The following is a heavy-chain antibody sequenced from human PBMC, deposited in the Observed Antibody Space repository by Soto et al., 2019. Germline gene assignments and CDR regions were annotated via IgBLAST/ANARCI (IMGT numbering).Heavy chain of an antibody. D-gene: IGHD1-26*01. CDR3: ASERSAQYFDF. J-gene: IGHJ4*02. V-gene: IGHV1-69*06. CDR1: GGTFSSHG. CDR2: IIPTFGTP. Sequence: QVQLVQSGTVVQRRGSSVKVSCQASGGTFSSHGMAWVRQAPGQGLEWMGGIIPTFGTPTYAPKFQGRVTITADKSTNTAYMELSSLRSEETGVYYCASERSAQYFDFWGQGTLITVSS.